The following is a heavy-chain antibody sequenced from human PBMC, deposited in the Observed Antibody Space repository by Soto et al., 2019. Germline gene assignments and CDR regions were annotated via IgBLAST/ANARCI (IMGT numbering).Heavy chain of an antibody. D-gene: IGHD3-22*01. V-gene: IGHV3-23*01. CDR1: GFTFSNYA. Sequence: EVQLLESGGGLVQPGGSLRLSCAASGFTFSNYAMNWVRQAPGKGLEWVSGITGSGTGTYYTDSVRGRFTISRDNSKDTLYLQMNSLRADDTAVYFCARRVNYFDTSGSFLPTFDYWGQGTLVTVSS. J-gene: IGHJ4*02. CDR3: ARRVNYFDTSGSFLPTFDY. CDR2: ITGSGTGT.